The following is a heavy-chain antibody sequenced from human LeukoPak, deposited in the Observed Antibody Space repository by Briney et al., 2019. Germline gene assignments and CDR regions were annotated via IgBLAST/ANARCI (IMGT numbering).Heavy chain of an antibody. CDR3: ARDRLWFGEWPFDY. Sequence: GGSLRLSCAASGFTFDDYTMHWVRQAPGKGLEWVSLISWDGGSTYYADSVKGRFTISRDNSKNSLYLRMNSLRTEDTALYYCARDRLWFGEWPFDYWGQGTLVTVSS. V-gene: IGHV3-43*01. J-gene: IGHJ4*02. D-gene: IGHD3-10*01. CDR2: ISWDGGST. CDR1: GFTFDDYT.